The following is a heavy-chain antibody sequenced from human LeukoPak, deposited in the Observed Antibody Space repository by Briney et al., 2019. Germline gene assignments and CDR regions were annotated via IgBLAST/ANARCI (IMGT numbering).Heavy chain of an antibody. CDR2: IYTSGST. CDR1: GGSVSSFY. J-gene: IGHJ4*02. D-gene: IGHD2-2*01. Sequence: SETLSLTCTVSGGSVSSFYWTWIRQPAGKGLEWIGRIYTSGSTSYNPSLKSRVTISVDKSKNQFSLKLTSVTAADTAVYYCAREPARVPDYYFDYWGQGTLVTVSS. V-gene: IGHV4-4*07. CDR3: AREPARVPDYYFDY.